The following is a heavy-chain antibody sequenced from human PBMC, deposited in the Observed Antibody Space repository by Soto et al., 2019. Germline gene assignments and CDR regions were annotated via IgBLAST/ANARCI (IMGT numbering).Heavy chain of an antibody. D-gene: IGHD1-26*01. V-gene: IGHV1-69*02. CDR2: VIPLLGIT. Sequence: QVQLVQSGAEVKKPGSSVKVSCKASGGTFSSYTITWVRQAPGHGLEWMGRVIPLLGITNYAQKFQGRVTISADRSTSTAYMELSSLRSDDTAVYYCARGGVGAAGGMGVWGRGTRVSVSS. CDR1: GGTFSSYT. J-gene: IGHJ6*02. CDR3: ARGGVGAAGGMGV.